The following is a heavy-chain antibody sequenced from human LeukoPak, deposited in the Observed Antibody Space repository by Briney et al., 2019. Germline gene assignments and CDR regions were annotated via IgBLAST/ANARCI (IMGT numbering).Heavy chain of an antibody. CDR3: ARDRSGSYPLGGDY. V-gene: IGHV3-33*01. CDR1: GFTFSSYG. CDR2: IWYDGSNK. D-gene: IGHD1-26*01. J-gene: IGHJ4*02. Sequence: GGSLRLSCAASGFTFSSYGMHWVRQAPGKGLEWVAVIWYDGSNKYYADSVKGRFTISRDNAKNSLYLQMNSLRAEDTAVYYCARDRSGSYPLGGDYWGQGTLVTVSS.